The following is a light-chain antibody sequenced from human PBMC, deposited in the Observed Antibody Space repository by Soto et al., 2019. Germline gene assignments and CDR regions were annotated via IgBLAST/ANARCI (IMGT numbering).Light chain of an antibody. CDR2: KAS. J-gene: IGKJ1*01. CDR3: QQYNSYSPT. CDR1: QSISVW. Sequence: DIPMTQSPSTLSASVGDRVTITCRASQSISVWLAWYQQKAGKAPNLLIYKASRLESGVPSRFSGSGSETEFILTISGLQPGDSAIYYCQQYNSYSPTFGQGTKVEVK. V-gene: IGKV1-5*03.